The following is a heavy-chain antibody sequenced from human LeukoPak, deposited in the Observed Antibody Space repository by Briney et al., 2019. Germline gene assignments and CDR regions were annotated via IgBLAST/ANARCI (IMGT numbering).Heavy chain of an antibody. Sequence: GGSLRLSCAASGFTFSSYAMSWVRQAPGKGLEWVSAISGSGGSTYYADSVKGRFTISRDNSKNMLYLQMNSLRAEDTAVYYCAKAYVGPLYYFDYWGQGTLVTVSS. J-gene: IGHJ4*02. D-gene: IGHD1-26*01. CDR2: ISGSGGST. CDR1: GFTFSSYA. CDR3: AKAYVGPLYYFDY. V-gene: IGHV3-23*01.